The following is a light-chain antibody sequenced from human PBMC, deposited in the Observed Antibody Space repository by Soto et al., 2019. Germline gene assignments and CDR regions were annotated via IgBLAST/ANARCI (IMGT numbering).Light chain of an antibody. CDR2: GAS. CDR3: QHFGGTTFT. CDR1: QIVSSSY. Sequence: EIVLTQSQGTLSLSPGERATLSCRASQIVSSSYIAWYQQRPGQTPSLLIYGASTRATGIPERFSGSGSGTHFSLTISRLEPGDFAVYYCQHFGGTTFTFGQGTRLEMK. V-gene: IGKV3-20*01. J-gene: IGKJ5*01.